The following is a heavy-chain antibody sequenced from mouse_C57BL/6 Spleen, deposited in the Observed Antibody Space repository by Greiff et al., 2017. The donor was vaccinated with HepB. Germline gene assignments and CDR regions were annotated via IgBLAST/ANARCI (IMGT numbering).Heavy chain of an antibody. Sequence: EVQVVESGGGLVKPGGSLKLSCAASGFTFSSYAMSWVRQTPEKRLEWVATISDGGSYTYYPDNVKGRFTISRDNAKNNLYLQMSHLKSEDTAMYYCARVYGTYLFAYWGQGTLVTVSA. D-gene: IGHD2-1*01. J-gene: IGHJ3*01. CDR2: ISDGGSYT. V-gene: IGHV5-4*01. CDR1: GFTFSSYA. CDR3: ARVYGTYLFAY.